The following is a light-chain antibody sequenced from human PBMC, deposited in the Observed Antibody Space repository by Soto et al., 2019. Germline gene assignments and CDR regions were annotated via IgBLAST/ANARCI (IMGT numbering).Light chain of an antibody. CDR3: QQYNGYSYT. J-gene: IGKJ5*01. CDR2: KAS. Sequence: DIQLTQSPSTLSASVVDGVTITCLASQSINNWLAWYQLKPGKAPKLLIYKASSLQSGVPSRFSGSGSGTEFTLTISSLQPDDFATYYCQQYNGYSYTFGQGTRLEIK. CDR1: QSINNW. V-gene: IGKV1-5*03.